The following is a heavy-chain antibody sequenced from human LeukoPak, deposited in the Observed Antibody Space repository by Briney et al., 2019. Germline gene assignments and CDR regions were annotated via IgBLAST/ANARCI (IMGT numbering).Heavy chain of an antibody. V-gene: IGHV3-7*03. CDR3: ARDQSSGWLGNFDY. J-gene: IGHJ4*02. D-gene: IGHD6-19*01. Sequence: GGSLRLSCAASGFTFSSYWMSWVRQAPGKGLEWVANRKQDGSEKYYVDSVKGRFTISRDNAKNSLYLQMNSLRAEDTAVYYCARDQSSGWLGNFDYWGQGTLVTVSS. CDR1: GFTFSSYW. CDR2: RKQDGSEK.